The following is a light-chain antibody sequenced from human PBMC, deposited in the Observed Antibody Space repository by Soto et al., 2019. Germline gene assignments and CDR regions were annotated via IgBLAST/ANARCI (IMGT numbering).Light chain of an antibody. Sequence: ALTQPRSVSGSPGQSVTISCTGTSSDVGRYNFVSWYQQHPDKAPKLMIYDVIKRPSGVPDRFSGSKSGNTASLTIYGLQAEDEADYHCCSYAGSYTHVFGTGTKVTVL. CDR1: SSDVGRYNF. CDR3: CSYAGSYTHV. J-gene: IGLJ1*01. V-gene: IGLV2-11*01. CDR2: DVI.